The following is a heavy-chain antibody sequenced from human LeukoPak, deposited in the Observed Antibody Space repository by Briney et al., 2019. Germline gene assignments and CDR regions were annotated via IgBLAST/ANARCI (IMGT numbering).Heavy chain of an antibody. J-gene: IGHJ6*02. D-gene: IGHD6-13*01. V-gene: IGHV4-59*01. CDR1: GGSISTYY. Sequence: SETLSLTCTVSGGSISTYYWSWIRQPPGKGLEWIGYIYYSGSTNYNPSLKSRVTISVDTSKSQFSLKLSSVTAADTAVYYCARAYSSSWFGGMDVWGQGTTVTASS. CDR2: IYYSGST. CDR3: ARAYSSSWFGGMDV.